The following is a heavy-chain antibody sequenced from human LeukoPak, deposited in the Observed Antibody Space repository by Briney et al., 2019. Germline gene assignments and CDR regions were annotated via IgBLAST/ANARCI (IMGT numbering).Heavy chain of an antibody. V-gene: IGHV1-2*02. D-gene: IGHD5-18*01. CDR3: ARDIVMVTYWFDP. Sequence: GASVKVSCKASGYTFTGYYMHWVRPAPGQGLEWMGWINPNSGGTNYAQKFQGRVTMTSDTSISTAYMELSRLRSDDTAVYYCARDIVMVTYWFDPWGQGTLVTVSS. J-gene: IGHJ5*02. CDR2: INPNSGGT. CDR1: GYTFTGYY.